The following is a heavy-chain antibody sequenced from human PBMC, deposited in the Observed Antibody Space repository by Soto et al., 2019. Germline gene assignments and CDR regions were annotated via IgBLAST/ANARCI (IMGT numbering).Heavy chain of an antibody. J-gene: IGHJ4*02. D-gene: IGHD3-22*01. CDR3: TRQGPSSMIGGNLFDY. CDR2: IRSKTNSYAT. V-gene: IGHV3-73*02. Sequence: EVQLVESGGGLVQPGGSLKLSCAASGFTFSGSAIHWVRQASGKGLEWVGRIRSKTNSYATAYAASVNGRFTISRDDSEXXAYLQMNSLKTEDTALYYCTRQGPSSMIGGNLFDYWGQGTLVTVSS. CDR1: GFTFSGSA.